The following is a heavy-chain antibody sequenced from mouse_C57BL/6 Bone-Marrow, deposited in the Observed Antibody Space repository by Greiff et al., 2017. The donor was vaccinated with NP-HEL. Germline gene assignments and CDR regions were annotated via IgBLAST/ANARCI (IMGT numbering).Heavy chain of an antibody. D-gene: IGHD1-1*01. J-gene: IGHJ3*01. V-gene: IGHV1-52*01. CDR3: ARDYDVWFAY. CDR1: GYTFTSYW. CDR2: IDPSDSET. Sequence: QVQLKQPGAELVRPGSSVKLSCKASGYTFTSYWMHWVKQRPIQGLEWIGNIDPSDSETHYNQKFKDKATLTVDKSSSTAYMQLSSLTSEDSAVYYCARDYDVWFAYWGQGTLVTVSA.